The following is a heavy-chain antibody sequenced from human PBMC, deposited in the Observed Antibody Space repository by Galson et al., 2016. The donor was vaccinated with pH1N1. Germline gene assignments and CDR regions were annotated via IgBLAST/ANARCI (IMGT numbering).Heavy chain of an antibody. Sequence: PALVKPTQTLTLTCTFSGFSLSTSGVGVGWIRQPPRKALEWLALIYWDDDKRYSPSLKSRLTITKDTSKNQVVLTMTNMDPVDTATYYCAHNIEWELGAYFDYWGQGTLVTVSS. J-gene: IGHJ4*02. CDR3: AHNIEWELGAYFDY. D-gene: IGHD1-26*01. CDR2: IYWDDDK. V-gene: IGHV2-5*02. CDR1: GFSLSTSGVG.